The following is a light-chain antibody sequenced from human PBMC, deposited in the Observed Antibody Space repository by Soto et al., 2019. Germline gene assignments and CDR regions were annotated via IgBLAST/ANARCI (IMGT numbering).Light chain of an antibody. CDR3: QQYNNWPPLT. V-gene: IGKV3-15*01. CDR2: GAS. CDR1: QSVSTN. Sequence: EIVMTQSPATLSVSPGERATLSCRASQSVSTNLAWYQQKPGQVFRLLIYGASTRATGIPDRFSSSGSGTEFTLTISSLQSEDFAVYYCQQYNNWPPLTFGGGTKVEIK. J-gene: IGKJ4*01.